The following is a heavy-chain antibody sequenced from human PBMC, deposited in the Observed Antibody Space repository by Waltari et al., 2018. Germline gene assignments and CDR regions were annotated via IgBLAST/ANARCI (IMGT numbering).Heavy chain of an antibody. V-gene: IGHV4-4*07. CDR2: IYTSGST. D-gene: IGHD6-13*01. J-gene: IGHJ4*02. CDR3: ARDVGSSWTNRGLDY. CDR1: GGSISSYY. Sequence: QVQLQASGPGLVTPSETLSLTCTVTGGSISSYYWSWIRRPAGKGLEWTGRIYTSGSTNYHPSLKSRVTMSVDTSKNQFSLQLSSVTAADTAVYYCARDVGSSWTNRGLDYWGQGTLVTVSS.